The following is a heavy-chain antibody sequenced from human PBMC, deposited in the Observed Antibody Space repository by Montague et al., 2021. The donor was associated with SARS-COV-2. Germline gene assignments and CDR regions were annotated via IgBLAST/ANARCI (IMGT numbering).Heavy chain of an antibody. CDR1: GVSISSYY. CDR2: IHYTGST. D-gene: IGHD6-13*01. Sequence: SETLSLTCTASGVSISSYYWIWIRQPPGKGLEWIGYIHYTGSTNYNPSLKSRVTISVDTSKNQFSLKLSSVTAADTAVYYCARGVASSEGYWFDPWGQGTLVTVSS. V-gene: IGHV4-59*01. CDR3: ARGVASSEGYWFDP. J-gene: IGHJ5*02.